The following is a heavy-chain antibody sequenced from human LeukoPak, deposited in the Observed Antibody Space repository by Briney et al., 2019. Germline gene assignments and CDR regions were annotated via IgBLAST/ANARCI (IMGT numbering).Heavy chain of an antibody. CDR3: ARATYDFWSGFTNSYYYYMDV. CDR1: GYPFTDYF. D-gene: IGHD3-3*01. V-gene: IGHV1-2*02. Sequence: ASVKVSCKPSGYPFTDYFIHWVRQAPGQGLEWMGWINPNTGGSNYAQSFQGRVTMTRDTSISTAYMELSRLRSDDTAVYYCARATYDFWSGFTNSYYYYMDVWGKGTTVTVSS. J-gene: IGHJ6*03. CDR2: INPNTGGS.